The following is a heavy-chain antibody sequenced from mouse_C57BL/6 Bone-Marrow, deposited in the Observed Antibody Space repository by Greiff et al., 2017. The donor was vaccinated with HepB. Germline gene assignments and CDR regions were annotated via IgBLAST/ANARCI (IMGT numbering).Heavy chain of an antibody. CDR1: GYTFTSYW. CDR2: IDANCGGT. Sequence: HVKQSGAELVKPGASVKLSCKASGYTFTSYWMHWVKQRPGRGLEWSGRIDANCGGTKNNEKFKSKATLTVDKPSSTAYMQLSSLTSEDSAVYYCARYPITTVVATRYFDVWSAGTTDTVSS. J-gene: IGHJ1*01. CDR3: ARYPITTVVATRYFDV. D-gene: IGHD1-1*01. V-gene: IGHV1-72*01.